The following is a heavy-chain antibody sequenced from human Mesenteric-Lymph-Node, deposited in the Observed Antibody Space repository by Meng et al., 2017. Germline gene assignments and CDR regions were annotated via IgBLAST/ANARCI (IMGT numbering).Heavy chain of an antibody. V-gene: IGHV1-69*08. D-gene: IGHD3-10*01. J-gene: IGHJ5*02. CDR1: GGTFNSYS. Sequence: QVQLVQSESEVKKPGSSVKVSCKASGGTFNSYSITWVREAPGQGLEWMGRIIPVLGTTHYAQKFQGRVIITADKFTTTVYMEVNSLTSEDTAVYFCARDGGRGLGPRGSWGQGTLVTVSS. CDR2: IIPVLGTT. CDR3: ARDGGRGLGPRGS.